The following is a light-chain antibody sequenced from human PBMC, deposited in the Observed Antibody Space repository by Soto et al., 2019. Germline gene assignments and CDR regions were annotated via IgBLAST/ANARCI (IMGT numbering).Light chain of an antibody. CDR2: KAS. Sequence: DIQMTQSPSTLSASVGDRVTITCRASQSISTSLAWYQQKPGKAPKLLIYKASSLQSGAPSRFSGSGSGTEFTLTISSLQPDDFATYYCQHYNTHSRAFGQGTKVEIK. CDR1: QSISTS. V-gene: IGKV1-5*03. CDR3: QHYNTHSRA. J-gene: IGKJ1*01.